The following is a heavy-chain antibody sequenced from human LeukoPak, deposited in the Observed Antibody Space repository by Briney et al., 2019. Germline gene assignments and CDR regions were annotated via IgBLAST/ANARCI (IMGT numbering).Heavy chain of an antibody. Sequence: ASVKVSCKASGYTFTSYGISWVRQAPGQGLECMGWISAYNGNTNYAQKVKGRVTMTTDTSTSTAYMELRSLRSDDTAVYSCARDYYYDGGSPWGQGTLVTVSS. CDR2: ISAYNGNT. V-gene: IGHV1-18*01. CDR1: GYTFTSYG. J-gene: IGHJ5*02. D-gene: IGHD3-22*01. CDR3: ARDYYYDGGSP.